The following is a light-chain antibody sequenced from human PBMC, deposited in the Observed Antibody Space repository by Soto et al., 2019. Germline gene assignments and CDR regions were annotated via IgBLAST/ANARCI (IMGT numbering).Light chain of an antibody. V-gene: IGKV2-30*02. CDR1: QSLVHSDGIAY. CDR2: KVS. CDR3: MQGTHWPIT. J-gene: IGKJ1*01. Sequence: DVVMTQSPLSLPVTLGQPASISCMSSQSLVHSDGIAYFSWFQQRPGRSPRRLIYKVSNRDSGVPARFSGSGSGTDFALKISRVEAEDVGVYYCMQGTHWPITFGQGTKVDIK.